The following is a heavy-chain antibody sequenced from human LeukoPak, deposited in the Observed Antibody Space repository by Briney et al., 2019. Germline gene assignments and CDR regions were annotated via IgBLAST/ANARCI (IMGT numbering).Heavy chain of an antibody. D-gene: IGHD2-15*01. CDR3: ARDFYGRYCTGGSCYYRNWFDP. Sequence: GGSLRLSCAASGFTLSNYGIHWVRQAPGKGLVWVSHNHNDGTTTTYAASVKGRFTISRDNAKNTVYLDMTGLSGEDTAVYYCARDFYGRYCTGGSCYYRNWFDPWGQGTQVTVSS. V-gene: IGHV3-74*03. J-gene: IGHJ5*02. CDR2: NHNDGTTT. CDR1: GFTLSNYG.